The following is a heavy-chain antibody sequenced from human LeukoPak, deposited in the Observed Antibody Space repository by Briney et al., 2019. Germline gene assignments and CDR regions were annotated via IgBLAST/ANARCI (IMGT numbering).Heavy chain of an antibody. D-gene: IGHD6-13*01. CDR3: ARGLAAAILDV. J-gene: IGHJ6*04. V-gene: IGHV1-69*05. CDR1: GYTFTSYG. Sequence: GASVKVSCKASGYTFTSYGISWVRQAPGQGLEWMGGIIPIFGTANYAQKFQGRVTITTDESTSTAYMELSSLRSEDTAVYYCARGLAAAILDVWGKGTTVTVSS. CDR2: IIPIFGTA.